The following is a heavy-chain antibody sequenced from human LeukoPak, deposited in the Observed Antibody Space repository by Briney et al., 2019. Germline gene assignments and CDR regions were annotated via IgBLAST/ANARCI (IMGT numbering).Heavy chain of an antibody. Sequence: ASVKVSCKASGYTFTSYYIHWVRQAPGQGLEWMGWINPNTGGTNYAQDFQGRVTMTRDTSISTAYMELNSLRSDDTAVYYCARGYCSGGSCPYDYWGQGTLVTVSS. V-gene: IGHV1-2*02. CDR2: INPNTGGT. D-gene: IGHD2-15*01. J-gene: IGHJ4*02. CDR3: ARGYCSGGSCPYDY. CDR1: GYTFTSYY.